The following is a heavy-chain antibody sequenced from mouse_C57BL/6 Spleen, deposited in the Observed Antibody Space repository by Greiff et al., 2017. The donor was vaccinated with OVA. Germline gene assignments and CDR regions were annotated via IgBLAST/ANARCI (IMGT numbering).Heavy chain of an antibody. D-gene: IGHD1-1*01. V-gene: IGHV5-12*01. CDR3: ARHPHYYGSSYEGYFDV. CDR2: ISNGGGST. CDR1: GFTFSDYY. Sequence: EVQLQESGGGLVQPGGSLKLSCAASGFTFSDYYMYWVRQTPEKRLEWVAYISNGGGSTYYPDTVKGRFTISRDNAKNTLYLQMSRLKSEDTAMYYCARHPHYYGSSYEGYFDVWGTGTTVTVSS. J-gene: IGHJ1*03.